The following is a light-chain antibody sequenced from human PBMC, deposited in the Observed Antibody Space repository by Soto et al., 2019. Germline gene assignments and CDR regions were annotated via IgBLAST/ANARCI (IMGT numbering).Light chain of an antibody. CDR1: QSVSSSY. J-gene: IGKJ5*01. CDR3: QQRSNWIT. V-gene: IGKV3-11*01. Sequence: EIVLTQSPGTLSLSPGERATLSCRASQSVSSSYLAWYQQKPGQAPRLLIYDASYRATGIPARFSGSGSGTDFILTISSLEPEDFAIYYCQQRSNWITFGQGTRLEI. CDR2: DAS.